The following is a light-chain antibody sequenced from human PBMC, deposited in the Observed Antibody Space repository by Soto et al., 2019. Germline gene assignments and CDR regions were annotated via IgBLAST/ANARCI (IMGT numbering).Light chain of an antibody. V-gene: IGLV2-14*01. Sequence: QSALTQPASVSGSPGQSITISCTGTSSDVGGYNYVSWYQQHPGKAPKLMIYEVTNRPSGVSYRFSGSKSGNTASLTISGLQAEDEADYYCSSYTSSCTVVFGGGTKLTVL. J-gene: IGLJ2*01. CDR3: SSYTSSCTVV. CDR1: SSDVGGYNY. CDR2: EVT.